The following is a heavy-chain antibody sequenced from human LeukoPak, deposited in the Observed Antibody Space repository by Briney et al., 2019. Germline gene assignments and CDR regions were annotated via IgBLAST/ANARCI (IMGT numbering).Heavy chain of an antibody. CDR2: ISYDGSNK. J-gene: IGHJ5*02. Sequence: GGSLRLSCAASGFTFSSYGMHWFRQAPGKGLECGAVISYDGSNKYYADSVKGRFTISRDNSKNTLYLQMNSLRAEDTAVYYCAKEYQGNSNWFDPWGQGTLVTVSS. V-gene: IGHV3-30*18. D-gene: IGHD2-2*01. CDR1: GFTFSSYG. CDR3: AKEYQGNSNWFDP.